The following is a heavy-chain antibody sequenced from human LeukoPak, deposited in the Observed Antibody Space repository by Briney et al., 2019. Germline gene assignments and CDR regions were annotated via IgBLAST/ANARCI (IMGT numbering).Heavy chain of an antibody. Sequence: PGGSLRLSCAASGFTFSIYAMNWVRQAPGKGLEWVSTVSGSGGSTNYADSVKGRFTISRDNSKNTLYLQMNSLRAEDTAVYYCAKGFDFDWLFFFDYWGQGTLVTVSS. J-gene: IGHJ4*02. V-gene: IGHV3-23*01. CDR1: GFTFSIYA. CDR2: VSGSGGST. CDR3: AKGFDFDWLFFFDY. D-gene: IGHD3-9*01.